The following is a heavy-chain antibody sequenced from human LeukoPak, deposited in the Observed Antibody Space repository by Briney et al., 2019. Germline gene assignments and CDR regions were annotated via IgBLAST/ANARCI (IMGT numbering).Heavy chain of an antibody. Sequence: ASVKVSCKASGYTFTSYDINWVRQATGQGLEWTGWRNPNSGNTGYAQKIQGRVTMTRNTSISTAYMELSSLRSEDTAVYYCARGPWEIVEEDYWGQGTLVTVSS. CDR3: ARGPWEIVEEDY. J-gene: IGHJ4*02. CDR1: GYTFTSYD. CDR2: RNPNSGNT. V-gene: IGHV1-8*01. D-gene: IGHD5-12*01.